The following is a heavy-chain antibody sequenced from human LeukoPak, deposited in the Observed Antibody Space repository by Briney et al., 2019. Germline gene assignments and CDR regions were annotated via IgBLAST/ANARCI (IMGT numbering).Heavy chain of an antibody. J-gene: IGHJ4*02. CDR2: IKSNTDGGTA. CDR1: GFTFSNAW. V-gene: IGHV3-15*01. D-gene: IGHD1-14*01. Sequence: GGSLRLSCAASGFTFSNAWMNWVRQAPGKGLGLVGRIKSNTDGGTADFATPVKGRFTLSRDDSKNTLYLQMNSLKTEDTAVYYCTTGYLTWSSWGQGTLVIVSS. CDR3: TTGYLTWSS.